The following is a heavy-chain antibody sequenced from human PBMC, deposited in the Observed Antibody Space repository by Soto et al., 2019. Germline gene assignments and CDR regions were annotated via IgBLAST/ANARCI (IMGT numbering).Heavy chain of an antibody. D-gene: IGHD6-13*01. V-gene: IGHV1-69*13. J-gene: IGHJ6*02. CDR2: IIPIFGTA. CDR3: ARDQVAAAGFNYYGMDV. CDR1: GGTFSSYA. Sequence: GASVKVSCKASGGTFSSYAISWVRQAPGQGLEWMGGIIPIFGTANYAQEFQGRVTITADESTSTAYMELSSLRSEDTAVYYCARDQVAAAGFNYYGMDVWGQGTMVTVSS.